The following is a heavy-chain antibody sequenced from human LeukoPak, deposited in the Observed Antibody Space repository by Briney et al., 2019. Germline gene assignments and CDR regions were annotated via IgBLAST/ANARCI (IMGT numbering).Heavy chain of an antibody. Sequence: GGSLRLSCAASGFTFSSYAMSWVRQAPGKGLEWVSAISGSGGSTYYADSVKGRFTISRDNSKKTLYLQMNSLRAEDTAVYYCAREGDYYGSGSYHTYYFDYWGQGTLVTVSS. D-gene: IGHD3-10*01. CDR3: AREGDYYGSGSYHTYYFDY. CDR1: GFTFSSYA. CDR2: ISGSGGST. V-gene: IGHV3-23*01. J-gene: IGHJ4*02.